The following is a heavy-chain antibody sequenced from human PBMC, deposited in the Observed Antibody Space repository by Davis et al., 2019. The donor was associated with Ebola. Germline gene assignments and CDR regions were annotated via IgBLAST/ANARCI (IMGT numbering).Heavy chain of an antibody. V-gene: IGHV3-23*01. Sequence: PGGSLRLSCAASGFTFSNYAMSWVRQAPGGGLEWVAGISATGADIKYADSLRGRFSISRDDSKNTLYLQMDSLRAEDTAVFYCAEGGTNNFLGANWGQGTLVTVSS. CDR2: ISATGADI. CDR1: GFTFSNYA. J-gene: IGHJ4*02. D-gene: IGHD2-8*01. CDR3: AEGGTNNFLGAN.